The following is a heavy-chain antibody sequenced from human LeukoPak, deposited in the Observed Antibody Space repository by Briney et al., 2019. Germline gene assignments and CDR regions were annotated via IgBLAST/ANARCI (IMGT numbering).Heavy chain of an antibody. CDR3: ARDKYYDRYFQP. J-gene: IGHJ5*02. Sequence: GGSLRLSCAASGFTFNSNWMSWVRQAPGKGLEWVANIKQDGSEKYYGDSVKGRFTISRYNAKNSLSLQMNSLRAEDTALYYCARDKYYDRYFQPWGQGTLVTVSS. D-gene: IGHD3-22*01. V-gene: IGHV3-7*01. CDR1: GFTFNSNW. CDR2: IKQDGSEK.